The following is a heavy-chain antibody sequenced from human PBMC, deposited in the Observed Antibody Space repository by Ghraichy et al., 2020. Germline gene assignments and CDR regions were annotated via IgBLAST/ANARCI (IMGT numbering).Heavy chain of an antibody. V-gene: IGHV3-23*01. J-gene: IGHJ4*01. CDR3: APDCGGGCSFSYYFEY. D-gene: IGHD2-8*02. Sequence: GGSLRLSCAASGFTFSSYDMSWVRQAPGKGLEWVSVINASGGRTKYADSVKGRFTISRDNSKNTLYMKMNSLRAEDTAVYYCAPDCGGGCSFSYYFEYWGHGTLVTVSS. CDR1: GFTFSSYD. CDR2: INASGGRT.